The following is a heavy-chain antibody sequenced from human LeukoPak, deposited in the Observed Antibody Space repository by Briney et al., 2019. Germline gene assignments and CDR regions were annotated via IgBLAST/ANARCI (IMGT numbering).Heavy chain of an antibody. D-gene: IGHD5-18*01. V-gene: IGHV3-15*01. CDR3: TTDLVDTAMAPLWYYYYYMDV. CDR2: IKSKTDGGTT. CDR1: GFTFSNAW. Sequence: GGSLRLSCAASGFTFSNAWMSWVRQAPGKGLEWVGRIKSKTDGGTTDYAAPVKGRFTISRDDSKNTLYLQMNSLKTEDTAVYYCTTDLVDTAMAPLWYYYYYMDVWGKGTTVTVSS. J-gene: IGHJ6*03.